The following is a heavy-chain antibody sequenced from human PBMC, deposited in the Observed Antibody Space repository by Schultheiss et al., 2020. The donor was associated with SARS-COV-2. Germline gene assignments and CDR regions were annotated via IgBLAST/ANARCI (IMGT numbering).Heavy chain of an antibody. D-gene: IGHD1-7*01. V-gene: IGHV4-39*01. J-gene: IGHJ5*02. CDR2: IYYSGST. Sequence: SETLSLTCTVSGGSISSSSYYWGWIRQHPGKGLEWIGYIYYSGSTYYNPSLKSRFTISLDTSKTQFSLKLSSVTAADTAVYYCARDEPPNYIEWFDPWGQGTLVTVSS. CDR1: GGSISSSSYY. CDR3: ARDEPPNYIEWFDP.